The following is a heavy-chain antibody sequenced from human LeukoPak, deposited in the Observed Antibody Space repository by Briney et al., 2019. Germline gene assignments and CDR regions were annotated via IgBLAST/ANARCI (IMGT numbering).Heavy chain of an antibody. CDR2: IYSGGST. Sequence: GGSLRLSCAASGFTVSSNYMSWVRQAPGKVLEWVSVIYSGGSTYYADSVKGRFTISRDNSKNTLYLQMNSLRAEDTAVYYREKAAYDILTGYPGDYWGQGTLVTVSS. CDR1: GFTVSSNY. D-gene: IGHD3-9*01. CDR3: EKAAYDILTGYPGDY. V-gene: IGHV3-66*01. J-gene: IGHJ4*02.